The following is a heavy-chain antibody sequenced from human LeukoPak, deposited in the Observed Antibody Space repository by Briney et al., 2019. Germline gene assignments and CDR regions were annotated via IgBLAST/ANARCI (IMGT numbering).Heavy chain of an antibody. D-gene: IGHD6-6*01. CDR2: TYYRSKWYN. J-gene: IGHJ4*02. CDR1: GDSVSSNSAA. Sequence: SQTLSLTCAISGDSVSSNSAARNWIRQSPSRGLEWLGRTYYRSKWYNDYAVSVKSRITINPDTSKNQFSLQLNSVTPEDTAVYYCARGFEVHSSSARPLFDYWGQGTLVTVSS. CDR3: ARGFEVHSSSARPLFDY. V-gene: IGHV6-1*01.